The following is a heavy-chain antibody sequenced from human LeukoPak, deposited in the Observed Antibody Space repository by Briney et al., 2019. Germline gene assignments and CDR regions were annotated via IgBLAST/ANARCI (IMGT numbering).Heavy chain of an antibody. Sequence: PGGSLRLSCAASGFTFSSYWMSWVRQAPGKGQEWVANIKQDGSEKSYVDSVKGRFTISRDNAKNSLYLQMNSLRAEDTAVYYCAREGYSSSWAFDYWGQGTLVTVSS. V-gene: IGHV3-7*01. J-gene: IGHJ4*02. CDR2: IKQDGSEK. CDR3: AREGYSSSWAFDY. CDR1: GFTFSSYW. D-gene: IGHD6-13*01.